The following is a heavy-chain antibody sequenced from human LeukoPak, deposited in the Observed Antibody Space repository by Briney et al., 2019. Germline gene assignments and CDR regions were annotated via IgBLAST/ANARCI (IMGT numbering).Heavy chain of an antibody. CDR2: ISNSGVST. V-gene: IGHV3-23*01. J-gene: IGHJ1*01. Sequence: GGSLRLSCEASGFTFDNYAMSWVRQAPGKGLEWVSAISNSGVSTHYADSVKGRFTISRDNSKNTLFLHMNTLRADNMAVYYCAKDLYPHGRAEYFQHWGQGTLVTVSS. D-gene: IGHD2-2*02. CDR1: GFTFDNYA. CDR3: AKDLYPHGRAEYFQH.